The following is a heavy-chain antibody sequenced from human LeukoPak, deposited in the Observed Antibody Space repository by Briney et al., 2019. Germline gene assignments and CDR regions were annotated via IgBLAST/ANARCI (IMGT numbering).Heavy chain of an antibody. CDR2: ISSSSSYI. J-gene: IGHJ3*02. CDR3: ASTNIVVVPAAPWDAFDI. V-gene: IGHV3-21*01. CDR1: GXTFSSYS. Sequence: PGGSLRLSCAASGXTFSSYSMNWVRQAPGKGLEWVSSISSSSSYIYYADSVKGRFTISRDNAKNSLYLQMNSLRAEDTAVYYCASTNIVVVPAAPWDAFDIWGQGTMVTVSS. D-gene: IGHD2-2*01.